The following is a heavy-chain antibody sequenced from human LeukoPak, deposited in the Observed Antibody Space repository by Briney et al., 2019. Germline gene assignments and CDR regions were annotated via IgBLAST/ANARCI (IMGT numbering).Heavy chain of an antibody. D-gene: IGHD3-10*01. V-gene: IGHV3-53*05. CDR2: IYSGGNT. CDR1: GLTVSSNY. CDR3: ASGAPPGVGALIWFGEPRWYFDY. J-gene: IGHJ4*02. Sequence: PGGSLRLSCAASGLTVSSNYMSWVRQAPGKGLEWVSVIYSGGNTFYADSVKGRFTISRDNSKNTLYLQMNSLRAEDTAVYYCASGAPPGVGALIWFGEPRWYFDYWGQGTLVTVSS.